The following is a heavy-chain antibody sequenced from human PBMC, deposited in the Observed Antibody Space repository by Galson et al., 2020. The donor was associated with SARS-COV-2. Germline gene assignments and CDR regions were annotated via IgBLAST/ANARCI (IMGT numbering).Heavy chain of an antibody. Sequence: ASVKVSCKASGYTFTGYYMHWVRQAPGQGLEWMGWINPNSGGTNYAQKFQGRVTMTRDTSISTAYMELSRLRSDDTAVYYCAREVVAAAGTGWFDPWGQGTLVTVSS. D-gene: IGHD6-13*01. CDR3: AREVVAAAGTGWFDP. V-gene: IGHV1-2*02. J-gene: IGHJ5*02. CDR1: GYTFTGYY. CDR2: INPNSGGT.